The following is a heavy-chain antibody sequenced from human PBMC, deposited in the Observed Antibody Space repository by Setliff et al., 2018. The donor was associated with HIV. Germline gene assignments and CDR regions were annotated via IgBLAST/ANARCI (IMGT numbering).Heavy chain of an antibody. J-gene: IGHJ2*01. CDR1: GGSISSTSYY. D-gene: IGHD3-10*01. CDR3: ARSALWFGEADWYFDL. V-gene: IGHV4-39*01. Sequence: SETLSLTCTVSGGSISSTSYYWGWIRQPPGKGLEWIGNIYYSGGTDFHPSLKSRVTISVDTSKNQFSLKLGSVTAADTAVYYCARSALWFGEADWYFDLWGRGTLVTVSS. CDR2: IYYSGGT.